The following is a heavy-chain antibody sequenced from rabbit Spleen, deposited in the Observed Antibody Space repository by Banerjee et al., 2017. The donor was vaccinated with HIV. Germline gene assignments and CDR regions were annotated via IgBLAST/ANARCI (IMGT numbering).Heavy chain of an antibody. V-gene: IGHV1S40*01. CDR2: IEGGSSGFT. D-gene: IGHD1-1*01. CDR3: ARDTSSSFSSYGMDL. Sequence: QSLEESGGGLVKPGASLTLTCKASGVSFSGSSYMCWVRQAPGKGLEWIACIEGGSSGFTYYASWVNGRFSISKTSSTTVTLQMTSLTGADTATYFCARDTSSSFSSYGMDLWGPGTLVTVS. J-gene: IGHJ6*01. CDR1: GVSFSGSSY.